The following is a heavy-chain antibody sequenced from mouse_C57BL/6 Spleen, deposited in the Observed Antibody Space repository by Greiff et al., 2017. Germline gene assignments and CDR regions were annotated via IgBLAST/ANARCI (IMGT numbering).Heavy chain of an antibody. J-gene: IGHJ3*01. D-gene: IGHD1-1*01. CDR1: GFSLTSYG. V-gene: IGHV2-2*01. CDR2: IWRGGST. Sequence: QVQLKESGPGLVQPSQSLSITCTVSGFSLTSYGVHWFRQSPGKGLEWLGVIWRGGSTDYNAAFISRLSISKDNSKSQVFFKMNSLQADDTAIYYCARRSYGSSYEFAYWSEGNLVTVSA. CDR3: ARRSYGSSYEFAY.